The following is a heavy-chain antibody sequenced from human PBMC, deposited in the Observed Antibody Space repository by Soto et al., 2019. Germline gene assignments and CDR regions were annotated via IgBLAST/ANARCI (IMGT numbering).Heavy chain of an antibody. CDR3: ARLGVPAAYYYYYGMDV. D-gene: IGHD2-2*01. J-gene: IGHJ6*02. Sequence: ASVKVSCKASGYTFTSYDINWVRQATGQGLEWMGWMNPNSGNTGYAQKFQGRVTMTRNTSISTAYMELSSLRSEDTAVYYCARLGVPAAYYYYYGMDVWGQGTTVTSP. CDR2: MNPNSGNT. CDR1: GYTFTSYD. V-gene: IGHV1-8*01.